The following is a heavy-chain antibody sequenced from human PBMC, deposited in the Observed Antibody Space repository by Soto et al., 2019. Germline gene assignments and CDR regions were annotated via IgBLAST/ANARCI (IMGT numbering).Heavy chain of an antibody. V-gene: IGHV3-23*01. J-gene: IGHJ4*02. CDR1: GFTFSSYA. CDR2: ISGSGGST. Sequence: EVQLLESGGGLVQPGGSLRLSCAASGFTFSSYAMSWVRQAPGKGLEWVSAISGSGGSTYYEDSVKGRFTISRDNSKNTLYVQMNSLRAEDTAVYYCAKVTYYDFWSGYTAFDYWGQGTLVTVSS. CDR3: AKVTYYDFWSGYTAFDY. D-gene: IGHD3-3*01.